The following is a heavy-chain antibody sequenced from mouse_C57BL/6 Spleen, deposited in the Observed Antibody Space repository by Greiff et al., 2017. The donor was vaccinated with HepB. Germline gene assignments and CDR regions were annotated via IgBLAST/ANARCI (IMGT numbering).Heavy chain of an antibody. J-gene: IGHJ1*03. CDR1: GFTFSSYG. CDR2: ISSGGSYT. CDR3: ARSITTVVATGRYFDV. D-gene: IGHD1-1*01. Sequence: EVKLVESGGDLVKPGGSLKLSCAASGFTFSSYGMSWVRQTPDKRLEWVATISSGGSYTYYPDSVKGRFTISRDNAKNTLYLQMSSLKSEDTAMYYCARSITTVVATGRYFDVWGTGTTVTVSS. V-gene: IGHV5-6*01.